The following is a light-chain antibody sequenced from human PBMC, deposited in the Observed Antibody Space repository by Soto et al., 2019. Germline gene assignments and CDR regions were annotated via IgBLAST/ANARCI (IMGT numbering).Light chain of an antibody. CDR1: QSLGRR. CDR3: QQSFGPPYT. J-gene: IGKJ2*01. CDR2: ETS. V-gene: IGKV1-39*01. Sequence: DIQMTQSPSSLSASVGDRVTITCRASQSLGRRLTWYQQKAGEAPKLLIYETSNLHNGVPSRFSGSGSETDFTLTINSLQTEDFATYYCQQSFGPPYTFGQGTKLE.